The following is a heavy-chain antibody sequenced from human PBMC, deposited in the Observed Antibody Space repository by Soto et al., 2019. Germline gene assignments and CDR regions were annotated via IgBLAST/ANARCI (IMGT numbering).Heavy chain of an antibody. CDR1: GGTFSSYA. D-gene: IGHD2-15*01. V-gene: IGHV1-69*12. Sequence: QVQLVQSGAEVKKPGSSVKVSCKASGGTFSSYAISWVRQAPGQGLEWMGGIIPIFGTANYAQKFQGRVTINADESTSTAYMELSSLRSEDTAVYYCARRYCSGDSCYYYGRDVWGQGTTVTVSS. CDR2: IIPIFGTA. J-gene: IGHJ6*02. CDR3: ARRYCSGDSCYYYGRDV.